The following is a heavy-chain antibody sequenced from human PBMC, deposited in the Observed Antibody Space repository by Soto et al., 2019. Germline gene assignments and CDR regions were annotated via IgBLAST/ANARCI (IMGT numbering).Heavy chain of an antibody. D-gene: IGHD2-2*01. J-gene: IGHJ3*02. Sequence: QVQLVQSGAEVKKPGASVKVSCKASGYTFTSYGISWVRQAPGQGLEWMGWISAYNGNTNYAQKLQGRVTMTTDTSTSTAYMALRSLRSDDTAVYSCASRTLGYFSRTSCLKKAVDIWGQGKMVTVSS. CDR3: ASRTLGYFSRTSCLKKAVDI. CDR2: ISAYNGNT. CDR1: GYTFTSYG. V-gene: IGHV1-18*04.